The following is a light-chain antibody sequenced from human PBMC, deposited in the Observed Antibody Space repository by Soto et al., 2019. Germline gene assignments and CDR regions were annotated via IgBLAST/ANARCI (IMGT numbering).Light chain of an antibody. CDR2: EVS. CDR1: SSDVGGYNY. Sequence: QSALTQPASVSGSPGQSITISCTGTSSDVGGYNYVSWYQQHPGKAPKLMIYEVSNRPSGVSNRFSGSKSSNTASLTISGLQAEDEADYYCSSYTSSSVYVFGTGTKLTVL. J-gene: IGLJ1*01. V-gene: IGLV2-14*01. CDR3: SSYTSSSVYV.